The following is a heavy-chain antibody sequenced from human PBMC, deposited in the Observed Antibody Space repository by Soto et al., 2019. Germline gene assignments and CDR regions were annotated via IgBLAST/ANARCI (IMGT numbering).Heavy chain of an antibody. CDR1: GGTFSSYA. CDR2: IIPISVTA. V-gene: IGHV1-69*06. CDR3: AIRGRAARDDYYGMDV. D-gene: IGHD6-6*01. J-gene: IGHJ6*02. Sequence: QVQLVQSGAEGQKPGSSVTVSCNASGGTFSSYAISWVRQAPGQGLEWMGGIIPISVTANYAQKFHGRVTSTADTSTSTAYMELSSLGSGDTAVDYWAIRGRAARDDYYGMDVWGQGTPVTVSS.